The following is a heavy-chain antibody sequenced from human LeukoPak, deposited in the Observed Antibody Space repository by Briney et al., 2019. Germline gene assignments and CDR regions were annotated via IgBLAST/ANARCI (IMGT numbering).Heavy chain of an antibody. D-gene: IGHD6-19*01. CDR2: IKQDGSEK. V-gene: IGHV3-7*01. CDR3: ASEAVAGTGGFDY. J-gene: IGHJ4*02. CDR1: GFTFSSYW. Sequence: PGGSLRLSCAASGFTFSSYWMSWVRQAPGKGLEWVANIKQDGSEKYYVDSVKGRFTISRDNSKNTLYLQMNSLRAEDTAVYYCASEAVAGTGGFDYWGQGTLVTVSS.